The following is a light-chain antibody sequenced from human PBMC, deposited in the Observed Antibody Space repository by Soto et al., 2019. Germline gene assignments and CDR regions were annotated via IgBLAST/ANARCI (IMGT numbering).Light chain of an antibody. CDR1: SSDVGGYNS. J-gene: IGLJ1*01. Sequence: QSALTQPASVSGSPGQSITISCTGTSSDVGGYNSVSWYQQHPGKAPKLMIYEVSNRPSGFANRFSGSKSGHTASLTISGXXXXXXXXXYCSSYTTSSTLLYVFGTGTKLTVL. V-gene: IGLV2-14*01. CDR2: EVS. CDR3: SSYTTSSTLLYV.